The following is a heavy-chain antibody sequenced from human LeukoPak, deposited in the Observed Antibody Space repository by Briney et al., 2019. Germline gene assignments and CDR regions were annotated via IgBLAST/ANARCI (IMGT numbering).Heavy chain of an antibody. CDR2: ISAYNGNT. J-gene: IGHJ3*02. Sequence: ASVKVSCKASGYTFTNYGISWVRQAPGQGLEWMGWISAYNGNTNYAQKLQGRVTMTTDTSTSTAYMELRSLRSDDTAVYYCARGALSGYYIRSNAFDIWGQGTMVTVSS. V-gene: IGHV1-18*04. D-gene: IGHD5-12*01. CDR3: ARGALSGYYIRSNAFDI. CDR1: GYTFTNYG.